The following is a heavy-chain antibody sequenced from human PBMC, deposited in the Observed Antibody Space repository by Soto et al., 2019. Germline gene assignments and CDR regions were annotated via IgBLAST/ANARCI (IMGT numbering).Heavy chain of an antibody. J-gene: IGHJ4*02. CDR1: GYTFTGYY. CDR2: INPNSGAT. V-gene: IGHV1-2*02. D-gene: IGHD3-10*01. Sequence: ASVKVSCKASGYTFTGYYVHWVRQAPGQGLEWMGWINPNSGATIYPQKFQGRVTMTRDTSISTAYMELNSLRFDDTAVYYCASTGNYGSGTSFRVDYWGQGTLVTVCS. CDR3: ASTGNYGSGTSFRVDY.